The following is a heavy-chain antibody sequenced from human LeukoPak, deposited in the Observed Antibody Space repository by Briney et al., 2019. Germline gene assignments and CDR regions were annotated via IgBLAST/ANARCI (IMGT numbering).Heavy chain of an antibody. Sequence: GASVKVSCKASGYTFTSYGISWVRQAPGQGLEWMGWISAYDGNTNYAQKLQGRVTMTTDTSTSTAYMELRSLRSDDTAVYYCARDFIDLVGLYYFDYWGQGTLVTVSS. CDR2: ISAYDGNT. CDR3: ARDFIDLVGLYYFDY. D-gene: IGHD2-15*01. J-gene: IGHJ4*02. CDR1: GYTFTSYG. V-gene: IGHV1-18*01.